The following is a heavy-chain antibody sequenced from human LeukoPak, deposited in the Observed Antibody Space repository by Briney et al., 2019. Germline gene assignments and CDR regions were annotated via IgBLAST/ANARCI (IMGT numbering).Heavy chain of an antibody. D-gene: IGHD4-17*01. V-gene: IGHV3-23*01. CDR2: ITGSGGYA. Sequence: GGSLRLSCAASGFTFNNYAMTWVRQAPEKGLEWASSITGSGGYANYADSVKGRFTISRDNSKNTLYLQMNSLRVDDTAVYYCGKDPNGDYIGAFDFWGQGTMVTVSS. J-gene: IGHJ3*01. CDR1: GFTFNNYA. CDR3: GKDPNGDYIGAFDF.